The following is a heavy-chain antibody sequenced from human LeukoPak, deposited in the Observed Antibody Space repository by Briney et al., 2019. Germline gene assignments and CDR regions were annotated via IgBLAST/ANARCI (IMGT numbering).Heavy chain of an antibody. J-gene: IGHJ1*01. D-gene: IGHD3-22*01. CDR1: GYTFSSYG. V-gene: IGHV1-18*01. CDR3: ARDDYDSSAPIYFQR. Sequence: GASVKVSCKASGYTFSSYGISWVRQAPGQGLEGMGWISGYNGNTNYAQKFRGRVTMTTDTSTSTAYMDLRSLRSDDTAFYYCARDDYDSSAPIYFQRWGQGTLVTASS. CDR2: ISGYNGNT.